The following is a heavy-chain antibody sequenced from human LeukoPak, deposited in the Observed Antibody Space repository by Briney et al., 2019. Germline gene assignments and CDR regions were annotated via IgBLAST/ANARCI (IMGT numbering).Heavy chain of an antibody. J-gene: IGHJ4*02. CDR3: ARDWEYQLRPFDY. V-gene: IGHV4-34*01. Sequence: SETLSLTCAVYGGSFSGYYWSWIRQPPGKGLEWIGEINHSGSTNYNPSLKSRVTISVDTSKNQFSLKLSSVTAADTAVYYCARDWEYQLRPFDYWGQGTLVTVSS. CDR2: INHSGST. CDR1: GGSFSGYY. D-gene: IGHD2-2*01.